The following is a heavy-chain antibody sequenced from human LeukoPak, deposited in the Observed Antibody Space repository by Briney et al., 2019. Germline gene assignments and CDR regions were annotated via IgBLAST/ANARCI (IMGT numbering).Heavy chain of an antibody. CDR2: IIPIFGTA. J-gene: IGHJ5*02. Sequence: SVKVSFKASGGTFSSYAISWVRQAPGQGLEWMGGIIPIFGTANYAQKFQSRVTTTAAESTSTAYVELSSLRSEDTAVYYCAGRPIVVVPAAIGGGFQDWFDPWGQGTLVTVSS. D-gene: IGHD2-2*01. CDR3: AGRPIVVVPAAIGGGFQDWFDP. CDR1: GGTFSSYA. V-gene: IGHV1-69*13.